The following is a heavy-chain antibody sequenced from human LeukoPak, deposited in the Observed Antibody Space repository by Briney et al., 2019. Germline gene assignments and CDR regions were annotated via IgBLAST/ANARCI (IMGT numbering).Heavy chain of an antibody. V-gene: IGHV4-31*03. CDR2: IYYSGST. CDR1: GGSISSGGYY. Sequence: SETLSLTCTVSGGSISSGGYYWSWIRQHPGKGLEWIGYIYYSGSTYYNPSLKSRVTISVDTSKNQFSLKLSSVTAADTAVYYCARVGDGYNEGVIDYWGQGTLVTVSS. D-gene: IGHD5-24*01. J-gene: IGHJ4*02. CDR3: ARVGDGYNEGVIDY.